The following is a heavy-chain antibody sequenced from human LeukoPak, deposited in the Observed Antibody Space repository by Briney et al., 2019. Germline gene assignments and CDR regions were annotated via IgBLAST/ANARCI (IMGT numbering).Heavy chain of an antibody. CDR1: GFTFSTYW. CDR3: ARDVVGSLDY. J-gene: IGHJ4*02. CDR2: IKGDKSAK. D-gene: IGHD1-26*01. Sequence: PGGSLRLSCGASGFTFSTYWMAWVRQAPGKGLEWVANIKGDKSAKHQADSVKGRFTISRDNAQSSVYLQMSSLRGEDTAVYYCARDVVGSLDYWGQGTLVTVSS. V-gene: IGHV3-7*01.